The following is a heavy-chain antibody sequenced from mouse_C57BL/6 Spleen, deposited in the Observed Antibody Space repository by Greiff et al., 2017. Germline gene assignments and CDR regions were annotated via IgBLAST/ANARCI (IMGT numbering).Heavy chain of an antibody. CDR1: GFTFSSYA. J-gene: IGHJ2*01. CDR2: ISDGGSYT. Sequence: EVKLVESGGGLVKPGGSLKLSCAASGFTFSSYAMSWVRQTPEKRLEWVATISDGGSYTYYPDNVKGRFTISRDNAKNNLYLQMSHLKSEDTAMYYCARDEGSLYFDYWGQGTTRTVSS. CDR3: ARDEGSLYFDY. V-gene: IGHV5-4*01.